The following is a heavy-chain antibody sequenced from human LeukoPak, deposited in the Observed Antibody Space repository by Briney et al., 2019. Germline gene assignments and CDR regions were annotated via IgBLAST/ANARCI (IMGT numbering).Heavy chain of an antibody. V-gene: IGHV1-2*06. J-gene: IGHJ5*02. CDR1: GYTFTGYY. CDR2: INPNSGGT. CDR3: ARGYCSGGSCYSAENWFDP. Sequence: ASVKVSCKAAGYTFTGYYMFWVRQAPGQGLEWMGRINPNSGGTNYAQKFQGRVTTTRDTPISTAYMELSRLRSDDTAVYYCARGYCSGGSCYSAENWFDPWGQGTLVTVSS. D-gene: IGHD2-15*01.